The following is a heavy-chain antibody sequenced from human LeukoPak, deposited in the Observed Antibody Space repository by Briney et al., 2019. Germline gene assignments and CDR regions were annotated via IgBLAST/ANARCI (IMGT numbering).Heavy chain of an antibody. CDR1: GGSISSYY. CDR3: ARQVKTYYGSGSFDY. D-gene: IGHD3-10*01. CDR2: IYYSGST. Sequence: SETLSLTCTISGGSISSYYWSWIRQPPGKGLEWIGYIYYSGSTNYNPSLKSRVTISVDTSKNQFSLKLSSVTAADTAVYYCARQVKTYYGSGSFDYWGQGTLVTVSS. J-gene: IGHJ4*02. V-gene: IGHV4-59*08.